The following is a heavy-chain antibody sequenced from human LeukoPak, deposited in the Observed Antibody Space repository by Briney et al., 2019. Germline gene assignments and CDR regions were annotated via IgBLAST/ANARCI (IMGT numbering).Heavy chain of an antibody. CDR2: ISGSGGST. Sequence: PPGGSLRLSCAASGFTFSSYAMSWVRQAPGKGLEWVSAISGSGGSTYYADSVKGRFTISRDNSKNTLYLQMNSLRAEDTAVYYCANEDRSSTSCYFSFDYWGQGTLVTVSS. J-gene: IGHJ4*02. CDR1: GFTFSSYA. V-gene: IGHV3-23*01. CDR3: ANEDRSSTSCYFSFDY. D-gene: IGHD2-2*01.